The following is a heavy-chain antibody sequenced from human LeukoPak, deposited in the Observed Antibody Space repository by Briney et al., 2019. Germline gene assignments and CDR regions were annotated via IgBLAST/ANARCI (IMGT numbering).Heavy chain of an antibody. CDR1: GYTFTTYG. CDR3: ARFHGPASLDY. Sequence: GASVKVSCKASGYTFTTYGISWVRQAPGQGLEWMGWITTYNGNTNYAQKFQGRVTMTTDTSTSTAYMELRSLRSDDTAVYYCARFHGPASLDYWGQGTLVTVSS. J-gene: IGHJ4*02. CDR2: ITTYNGNT. V-gene: IGHV1-18*01. D-gene: IGHD6-6*01.